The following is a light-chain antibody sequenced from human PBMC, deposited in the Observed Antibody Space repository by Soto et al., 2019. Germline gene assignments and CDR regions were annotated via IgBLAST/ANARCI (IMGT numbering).Light chain of an antibody. CDR1: NCNIASNT. CDR2: YNN. V-gene: IGLV1-44*01. J-gene: IGLJ1*01. CDR3: AAWDDTLQRYV. Sequence: QSVLTHPPSPSDAPAQSFSIAFVGSNCNIASNTVNCYQHLPGTAPNLLLYYNNQRPSGVPDRFSGSKSGTSASLAISGLQSEDESDYYCAAWDDTLQRYVFGTGTKVTVL.